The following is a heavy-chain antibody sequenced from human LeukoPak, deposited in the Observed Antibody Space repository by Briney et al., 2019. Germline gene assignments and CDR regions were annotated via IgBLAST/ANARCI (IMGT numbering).Heavy chain of an antibody. CDR3: ANFQSDKETH. J-gene: IGHJ4*02. D-gene: IGHD2-15*01. Sequence: GGSLSLSCVASGFTLSNHAMSWVRQAPGKGLEWVSSISAGGDSTYYADSVKSRFTISRDNSKNTLDLQIHSLRAEDTAIYYCANFQSDKETHWGQGTLVTVSS. CDR1: GFTLSNHA. CDR2: ISAGGDST. V-gene: IGHV3-23*01.